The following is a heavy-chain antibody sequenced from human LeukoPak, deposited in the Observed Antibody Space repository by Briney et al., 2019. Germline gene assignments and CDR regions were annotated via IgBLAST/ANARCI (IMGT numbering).Heavy chain of an antibody. V-gene: IGHV3-30*02. CDR1: GFTFSSYG. CDR2: IRYDGSNK. J-gene: IGHJ4*02. D-gene: IGHD3-3*01. Sequence: GGSLRLSCAASGFTFSSYGMHWVRQAPGKGLEWVAFIRYDGSNKYYADSVKGRFTISRDNSKNTLYLQMNSLRAEDTAVYYCAKGPGATIFGPPYYFDYWGQGTLVTVSS. CDR3: AKGPGATIFGPPYYFDY.